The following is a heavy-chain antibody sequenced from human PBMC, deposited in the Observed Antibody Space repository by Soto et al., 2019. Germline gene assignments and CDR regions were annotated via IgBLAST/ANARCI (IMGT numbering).Heavy chain of an antibody. D-gene: IGHD2-2*01. CDR2: IWYDGSNK. V-gene: IGHV3-33*01. CDR1: GFTFSSYG. Sequence: QVQLVESGGGVVQPGRSLRLSCAASGFTFSSYGMHWVRQAPGKGLEWVAVIWYDGSNKYYADSVKGRFTISRDNSKNXLYLQMNSLRAEDTAVYYCARDVAEYGSSRNYFDYWGQGTLVAVSS. CDR3: ARDVAEYGSSRNYFDY. J-gene: IGHJ4*02.